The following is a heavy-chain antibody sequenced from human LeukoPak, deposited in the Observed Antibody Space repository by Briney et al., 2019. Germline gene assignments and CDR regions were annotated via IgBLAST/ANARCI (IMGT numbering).Heavy chain of an antibody. Sequence: ASVKVSCKASGYTFTSYYMHWVRQAPGQGLEWMGWISAYNGNTNYAQKLQGRVTMTTDTSTSTAYMELRSLRSDDTAVYYCARVGYNWNPADYYYMDVWGKGTTVTVSS. V-gene: IGHV1-18*04. J-gene: IGHJ6*03. CDR2: ISAYNGNT. CDR3: ARVGYNWNPADYYYMDV. D-gene: IGHD1-20*01. CDR1: GYTFTSYY.